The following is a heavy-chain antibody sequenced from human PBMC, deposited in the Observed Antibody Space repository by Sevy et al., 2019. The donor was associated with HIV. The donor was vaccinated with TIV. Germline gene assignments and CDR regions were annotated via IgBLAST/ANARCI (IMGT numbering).Heavy chain of an antibody. CDR2: IKGKIYDGTI. V-gene: IGHV3-15*01. J-gene: IGHJ4*02. CDR1: GFTFSNAW. CDR3: TTASWSQEDYYNY. Sequence: GGSLRLSCAASGFTFSNAWMSWVRQAPGKGLEWVGRIKGKIYDGTIDYAAPVKGRFSISRDDSKNTLYLQLNSLQTEETAVYYCTTASWSQEDYYNYWGQGTLVPVSS. D-gene: IGHD6-13*01.